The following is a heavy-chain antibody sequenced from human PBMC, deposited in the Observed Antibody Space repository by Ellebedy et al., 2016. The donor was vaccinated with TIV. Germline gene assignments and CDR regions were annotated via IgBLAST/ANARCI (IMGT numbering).Heavy chain of an antibody. CDR1: GGSISSSNW. V-gene: IGHV4-4*02. J-gene: IGHJ6*02. Sequence: SETLSLTXAVSGGSISSSNWWSWVRQPPGKGLEWIGEIYHNGSTNYNPSLKSRVTISVDKSKNQFSLKLSSVTAADTAVYYCARDDVVVVTAIRDYHYYYGMDVWGQGTTVTVSS. CDR3: ARDDVVVVTAIRDYHYYYGMDV. CDR2: IYHNGST. D-gene: IGHD2-21*02.